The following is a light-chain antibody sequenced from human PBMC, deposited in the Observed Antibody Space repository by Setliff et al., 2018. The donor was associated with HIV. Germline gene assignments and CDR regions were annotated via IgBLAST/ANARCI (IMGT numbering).Light chain of an antibody. J-gene: IGLJ1*01. CDR3: SSYASRTPLYV. Sequence: QSALTQPASVSGSPGQSITISCTATSSDVGGYNYVSWYQQHPGKAPKLMISAVSNRPSGVSNRFSGSKSGNTASLTISGLQAEDEADYYCSSYASRTPLYVFGTGTKVTV. CDR2: AVS. CDR1: SSDVGGYNY. V-gene: IGLV2-14*03.